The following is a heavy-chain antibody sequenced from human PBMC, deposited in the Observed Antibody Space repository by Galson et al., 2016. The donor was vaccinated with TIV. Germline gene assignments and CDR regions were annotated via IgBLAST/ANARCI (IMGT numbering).Heavy chain of an antibody. Sequence: SVKVSCKASGYTFSKYGISWMRQAPGQGLEWMGWISGYSGNTNYARKLKGRVSMTTDTSTGTAFMEVRSLTSDDTAVYYCARDRGSMTMILVVDYYYGMDVWGQGTTVTVSS. CDR2: ISGYSGNT. CDR3: ARDRGSMTMILVVDYYYGMDV. CDR1: GYTFSKYG. J-gene: IGHJ6*02. D-gene: IGHD3-22*01. V-gene: IGHV1-18*04.